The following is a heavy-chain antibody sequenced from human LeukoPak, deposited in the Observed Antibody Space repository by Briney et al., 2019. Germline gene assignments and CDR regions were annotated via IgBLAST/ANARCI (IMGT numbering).Heavy chain of an antibody. CDR2: IYHSGST. V-gene: IGHV4-4*02. CDR3: ARSGKYYDAIDY. J-gene: IGHJ4*02. D-gene: IGHD3-3*01. CDR1: GGSISSSNW. Sequence: SRTLSLTCAVSGGSISSSNWWSWVRQPPGKGLEWIGEIYHSGSTNYNPSLKSRVTISVDTSKNQFSLNLSSVTAADTAVYYCARSGKYYDAIDYWGQGTLVTVSS.